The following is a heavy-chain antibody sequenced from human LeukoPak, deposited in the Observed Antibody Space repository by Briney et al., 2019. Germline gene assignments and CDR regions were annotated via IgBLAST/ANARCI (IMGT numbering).Heavy chain of an antibody. CDR3: VKNGGTFDY. J-gene: IGHJ4*02. CDR2: INGGGGDI. V-gene: IGHV3-23*01. D-gene: IGHD2-8*01. CDR1: GFTFSRND. Sequence: GGSLRLSCTASGFTFSRNDMTWDRQAPGKRLEWLSIINGGGGDIHYADSVKGRFTISRDNSKNMIYLQMNSLRAEDTAVYYCVKNGGTFDYWGQGTLVTVSP.